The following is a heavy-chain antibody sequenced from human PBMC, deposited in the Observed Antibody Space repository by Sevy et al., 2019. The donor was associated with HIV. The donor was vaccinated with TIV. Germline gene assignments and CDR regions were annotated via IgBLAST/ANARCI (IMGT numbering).Heavy chain of an antibody. CDR1: GGSITSLY. CDR3: AGENAWGRGYS. Sequence: SETLSLTCTVSGGSITSLYWNWIRQPPGKGLEWIANIYYNGHINYNPSLKSRVTLSLDTSKNQFSLRLSSGTAADTAMYYCAGENAWGRGYSWGQGTLVTVSP. V-gene: IGHV4-59*08. CDR2: IYYNGHI. J-gene: IGHJ4*02. D-gene: IGHD1-26*01.